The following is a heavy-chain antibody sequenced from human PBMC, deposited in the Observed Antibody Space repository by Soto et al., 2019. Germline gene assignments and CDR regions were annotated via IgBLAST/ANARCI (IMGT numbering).Heavy chain of an antibody. J-gene: IGHJ6*02. CDR3: ARDRAASKSYYYGMDV. Sequence: PSETLSLTWIVSGCSISSGSYYCTWIRQHPGKSLEWIGYIYYSGSTYYKPSLKSRVTISVDTSKNQFSLKLSSVTAADTAVYYFARDRAASKSYYYGMDVWGQGTTVTVSS. CDR1: GCSISSGSYY. D-gene: IGHD2-15*01. CDR2: IYYSGST. V-gene: IGHV4-31*02.